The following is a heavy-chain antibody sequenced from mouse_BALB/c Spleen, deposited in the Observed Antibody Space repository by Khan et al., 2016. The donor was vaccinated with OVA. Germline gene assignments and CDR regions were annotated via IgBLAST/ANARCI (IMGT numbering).Heavy chain of an antibody. CDR2: SFPGSDTS. Sequence: QVQLQQSGPELVKPGASVKMSCKASGYTFTDFLINWVKQRTGQGLEWIGQSFPGSDTSYYNEKFKGKATLTADKSSNTASMQLSSLTSEDSAVYFCARSGYGSLVYWGQGTTLTVSS. V-gene: IGHV1-77*01. CDR3: ARSGYGSLVY. J-gene: IGHJ2*01. D-gene: IGHD1-1*01. CDR1: GYTFTDFL.